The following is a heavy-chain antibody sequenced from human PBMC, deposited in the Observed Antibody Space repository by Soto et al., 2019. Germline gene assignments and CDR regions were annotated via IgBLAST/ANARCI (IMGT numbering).Heavy chain of an antibody. V-gene: IGHV1-3*01. D-gene: IGHD2-15*01. CDR3: ARGPGGPDGPGDY. J-gene: IGHJ4*02. CDR2: INAGNGNT. CDR1: GYTFTSYA. Sequence: QVQLVQSGAEVKKPGASVKVSCKASGYTFTSYAMHWVRQAPGQRLEWMGWINAGNGNTKYSPKFQGRVTITRDTSASTAYMELSSRRSEDTAVYYCARGPGGPDGPGDYWGQGTLVTVSS.